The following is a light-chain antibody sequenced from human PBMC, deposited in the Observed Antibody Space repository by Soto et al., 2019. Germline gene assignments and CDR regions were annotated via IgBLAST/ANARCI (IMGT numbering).Light chain of an antibody. CDR3: QQYGSS. V-gene: IGKV3-20*01. J-gene: IGKJ5*01. CDR2: DAS. CDR1: QSVGKY. Sequence: EIGMTQSPATLSLSPGERATLSCRASQSVGKYLVWYQQKPGQAPRLLIYDASNRAPGIPARFSGSGSGTDFTLTISRLEPEDFAVYYCQQYGSSFGQGTRLEIK.